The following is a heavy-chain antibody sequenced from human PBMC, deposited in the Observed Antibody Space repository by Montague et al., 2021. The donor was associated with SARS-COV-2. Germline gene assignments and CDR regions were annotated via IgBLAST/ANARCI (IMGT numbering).Heavy chain of an antibody. V-gene: IGHV6-1*01. CDR1: GDSVSSNIAT. D-gene: IGHD2-2*01. Sequence: CAISGDSVSSNIATWNWIRQSPSRGLEWLGRTYYRSKWYNDYAEXVKSRITIDLGTSKHQFSLHLNSVTPEDTAVYYCARIPVGSKYYFDFWGQGTLVTVSS. J-gene: IGHJ4*02. CDR3: ARIPVGSKYYFDF. CDR2: TYYRSKWYN.